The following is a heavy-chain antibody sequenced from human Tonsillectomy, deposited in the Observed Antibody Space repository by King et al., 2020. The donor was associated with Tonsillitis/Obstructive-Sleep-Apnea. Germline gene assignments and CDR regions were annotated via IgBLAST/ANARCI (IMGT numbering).Heavy chain of an antibody. CDR2: IDPSDSYT. D-gene: IGHD3-10*01. CDR1: GYSFTSYW. Sequence: QLVQSGAEVKKPGESLRISCKGSGYSFTSYWISWVRQMPGKGLEWMGRIDPSDSYTNYSPSFQGHVTISADKSISTAYLQWSSLKASDTAMYYCARLADLRAIDYYFDYWGQGTLVTVSS. J-gene: IGHJ4*02. V-gene: IGHV5-10-1*01. CDR3: ARLADLRAIDYYFDY.